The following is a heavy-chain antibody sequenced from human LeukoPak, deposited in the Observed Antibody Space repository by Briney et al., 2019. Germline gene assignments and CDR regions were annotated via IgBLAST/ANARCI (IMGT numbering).Heavy chain of an antibody. CDR2: ISNSGDST. V-gene: IGHV3-23*01. J-gene: IGHJ4*02. CDR3: AKAMPCTSTICYRFDY. Sequence: GGSLRLSCATSGFTFSSYAVSWVRQAPGKGLEWVSAISNSGDSTNYADSVKGRFTISRDISKNTLYLQMNTLRAEDTALYYCAKAMPCTSTICYRFDYWGRGTLVTVSS. D-gene: IGHD2-2*01. CDR1: GFTFSSYA.